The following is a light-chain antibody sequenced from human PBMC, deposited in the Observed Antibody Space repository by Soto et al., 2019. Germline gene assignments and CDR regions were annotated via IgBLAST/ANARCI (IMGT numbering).Light chain of an antibody. CDR1: SSDVGGYNS. Sequence: QSALTQPASVSGSPGLSIAISCTGTSSDVGGYNSVSWYQQHPGQAPKLMIYDVSNRPSGVSTRFSGSKSGNTASLTISGLQAEYEGDYYCSSYTAGGSYVFGTGTKLTVL. CDR3: SSYTAGGSYV. CDR2: DVS. V-gene: IGLV2-14*01. J-gene: IGLJ1*01.